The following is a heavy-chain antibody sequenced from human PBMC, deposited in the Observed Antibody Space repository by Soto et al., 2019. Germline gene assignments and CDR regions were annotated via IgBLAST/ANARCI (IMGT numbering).Heavy chain of an antibody. D-gene: IGHD6-13*01. Sequence: GGSLRLSCAASGFTFSSYSMNWVRQAPGKGLEWVSYISSSSSTIYYADSVKGRFTISRDNAKNSLYLQMNSLRAEDTAVYYCARDGQQLINWFDPWGQGTLVTVSS. CDR3: ARDGQQLINWFDP. V-gene: IGHV3-48*01. CDR1: GFTFSSYS. CDR2: ISSSSSTI. J-gene: IGHJ5*02.